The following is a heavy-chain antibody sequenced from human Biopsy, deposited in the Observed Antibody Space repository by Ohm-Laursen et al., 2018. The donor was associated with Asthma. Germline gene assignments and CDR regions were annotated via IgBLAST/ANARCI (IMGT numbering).Heavy chain of an antibody. Sequence: SLRLSCAASGLTVSRDHLFWVRQAPPKGREWVSVIYNGGTSDTADSVRGRFTISRDFYKNTLYLQRDSLRAEDTAVYYCASGDSSGWSHYYFDYWGQGTLVTVSS. CDR1: GLTVSRDH. D-gene: IGHD6-19*01. CDR2: IYNGGTS. J-gene: IGHJ4*02. V-gene: IGHV3-53*01. CDR3: ASGDSSGWSHYYFDY.